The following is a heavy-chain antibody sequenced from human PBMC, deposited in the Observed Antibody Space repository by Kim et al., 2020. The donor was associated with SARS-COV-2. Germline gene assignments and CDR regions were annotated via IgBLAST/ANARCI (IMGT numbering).Heavy chain of an antibody. V-gene: IGHV1-46*01. Sequence: PSGGSTSYAPKVQGRVTMTRDTSTSTVYMALSSLRSEDTAVYYCAREFDPWGQGTLVTVSS. CDR3: AREFDP. CDR2: PSGGST. J-gene: IGHJ5*02.